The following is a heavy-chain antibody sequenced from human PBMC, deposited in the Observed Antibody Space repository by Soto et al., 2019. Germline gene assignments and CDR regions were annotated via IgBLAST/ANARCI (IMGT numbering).Heavy chain of an antibody. CDR3: ARQGSNGGMSSYGTAV. CDR2: IYPDDSDT. Sequence: GESLRISCRGSGYTFTSYWIAWVRQMPGKGLEWLGIIYPDDSDTRYSPSFQGRVTISADKSIKTAYLQWRRLTASDTAMYYCARQGSNGGMSSYGTAVWGQATSVTVYS. D-gene: IGHD4-4*01. CDR1: GYTFTSYW. V-gene: IGHV5-51*01. J-gene: IGHJ6*02.